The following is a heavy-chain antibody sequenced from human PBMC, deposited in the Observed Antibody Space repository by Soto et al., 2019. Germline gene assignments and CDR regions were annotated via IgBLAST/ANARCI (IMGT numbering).Heavy chain of an antibody. D-gene: IGHD3-3*01. Sequence: GGSLRLSCAASGFTFSSYAMHWVRQAPGKGLEWVAVISYDGSNKYYADSVKGRFTISRDNSKNTLYLQTNSLRAEDTAVYYCARDNSFGVVITLVYYYGMDVWGQGTTVTVSS. J-gene: IGHJ6*02. V-gene: IGHV3-30-3*01. CDR3: ARDNSFGVVITLVYYYGMDV. CDR2: ISYDGSNK. CDR1: GFTFSSYA.